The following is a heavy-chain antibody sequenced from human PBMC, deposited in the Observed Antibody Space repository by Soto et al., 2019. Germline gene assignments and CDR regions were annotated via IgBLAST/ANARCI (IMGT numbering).Heavy chain of an antibody. J-gene: IGHJ6*02. CDR3: AKDLLGPGRAYGMDV. CDR1: GFTFSSYG. CDR2: ISYDGSNK. V-gene: IGHV3-30*18. Sequence: QVQLVESGGGVVQPGRSLRLSCAASGFTFSSYGMHWVRQAPGKGLEWVAVISYDGSNKYYADSVKGRFTISRDNSKNTSYLQMTSLRAEDTAVYYCAKDLLGPGRAYGMDVWGQGTTVTVSS. D-gene: IGHD7-27*01.